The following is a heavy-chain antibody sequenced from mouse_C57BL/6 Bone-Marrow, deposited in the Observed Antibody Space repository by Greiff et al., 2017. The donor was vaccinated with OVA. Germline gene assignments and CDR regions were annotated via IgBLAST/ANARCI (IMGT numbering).Heavy chain of an antibody. CDR2: ISSGGSYT. CDR1: GFTFSSYG. Sequence: EVHLVESGGDLVKPGGSLKLSCAASGFTFSSYGMSWVRQTPDKRLEWVATISSGGSYTYYPDSVKGRFTISSDNAKNTLYRQTISQMSEDTAMYYCAIILYYFDYWGQGTTLTVSS. CDR3: AIILYYFDY. V-gene: IGHV5-6*01. J-gene: IGHJ2*01.